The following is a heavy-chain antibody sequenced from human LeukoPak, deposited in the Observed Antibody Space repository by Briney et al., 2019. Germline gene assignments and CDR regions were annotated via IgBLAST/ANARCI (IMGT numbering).Heavy chain of an antibody. V-gene: IGHV3-7*01. Sequence: GGSLRLSCAASGFTFSSYWMSWVRQAPGKGLEWVANIKQDGSEKYYVDSVKGRLTISRDNAKNSLYLQMNSLRAEDTAVYYCASVGSSSWYGGDIWGQGTMVTVSS. CDR3: ASVGSSSWYGGDI. CDR1: GFTFSSYW. J-gene: IGHJ3*02. CDR2: IKQDGSEK. D-gene: IGHD6-13*01.